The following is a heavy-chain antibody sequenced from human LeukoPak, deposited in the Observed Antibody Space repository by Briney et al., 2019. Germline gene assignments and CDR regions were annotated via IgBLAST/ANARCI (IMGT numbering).Heavy chain of an antibody. CDR1: GFTFSSYA. CDR2: ISSSSSTI. V-gene: IGHV3-48*02. J-gene: IGHJ4*02. CDR3: ARELGDYYDSSGYYA. Sequence: PGGSLRLSCAASGFTFSSYAMSWVRQAPGKGLEWVSYISSSSSTIYYADSVRGRFTISRDNAKNSLYLQMNSLRDEDTAVYYCARELGDYYDSSGYYAWGQGTLVTVSS. D-gene: IGHD3-22*01.